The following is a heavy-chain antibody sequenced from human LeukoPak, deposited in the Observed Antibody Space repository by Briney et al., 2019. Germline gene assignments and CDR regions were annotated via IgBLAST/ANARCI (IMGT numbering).Heavy chain of an antibody. CDR2: IYYSGST. D-gene: IGHD6-19*01. V-gene: IGHV4-61*05. J-gene: IGHJ4*02. Sequence: SETLSLTCTVSGGSISSSSYYWGWIRQPPGKGLEWIGYIYYSGSTNYNPSLKSRVTISVDTSKNQFSLKLSSVTAADTAVYYCARHDPDSSGWYFDYWGQGTLVTVSS. CDR3: ARHDPDSSGWYFDY. CDR1: GGSISSSSYY.